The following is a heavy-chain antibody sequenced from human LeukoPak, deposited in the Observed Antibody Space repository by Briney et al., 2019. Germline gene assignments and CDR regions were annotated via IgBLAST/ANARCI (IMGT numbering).Heavy chain of an antibody. CDR1: GYTFTSYD. CDR3: VRAPRSWGFDY. CDR2: MNPNSGAT. D-gene: IGHD7-27*01. Sequence: ASVEVSCKASGYTFTSYDFNWLRQATGQGPEWMGWMNPNSGATGYAQKFQGRVTMTRSASINTAYMELSNLRSEDTAVYYCVRAPRSWGFDYWGQGTLVTVSS. J-gene: IGHJ4*02. V-gene: IGHV1-8*01.